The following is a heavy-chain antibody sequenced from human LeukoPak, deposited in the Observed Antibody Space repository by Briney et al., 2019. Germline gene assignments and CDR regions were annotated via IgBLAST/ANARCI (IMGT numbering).Heavy chain of an antibody. J-gene: IGHJ4*02. CDR3: AKAACSSTSCYFYFDY. CDR1: GFTFSSYG. V-gene: IGHV3-33*06. Sequence: GRSLRLSCAASGFTFSSYGMHRVRQAPGKGLEWVAVIWYDGSNKYYADSVKGRFTISRDNSKNTLYLQMNSLRAEDTAVYYCAKAACSSTSCYFYFDYWGQGTLVTVSS. CDR2: IWYDGSNK. D-gene: IGHD2-2*01.